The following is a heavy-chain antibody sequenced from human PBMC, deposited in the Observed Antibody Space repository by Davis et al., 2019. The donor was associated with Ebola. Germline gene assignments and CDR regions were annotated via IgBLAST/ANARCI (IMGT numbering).Heavy chain of an antibody. V-gene: IGHV1-18*01. CDR1: GYTFTTYG. Sequence: ASVKVSCKASGYTFTTYGISWVRQAPGQGLEWMGWITAYNGKTNYAQKVQGRVSMTTDTSTSTAYMELRSLRSDDTAVYYCARGGYYDYVWGSYRYPEYWGQGTLVTVSS. D-gene: IGHD3-16*02. J-gene: IGHJ4*02. CDR2: ITAYNGKT. CDR3: ARGGYYDYVWGSYRYPEY.